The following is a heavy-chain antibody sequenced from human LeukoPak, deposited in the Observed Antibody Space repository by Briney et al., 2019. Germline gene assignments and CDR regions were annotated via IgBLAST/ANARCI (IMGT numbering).Heavy chain of an antibody. CDR1: GGSISSSSYY. Sequence: SETLSLTCTVSGGSISSSSYYWGWIRQPPGKGLEWIGSIYYSGSTYYNPSLKSRVTISVDKSKNQFSLKLTSVTAADTAVYYCARAGRYLEIAAAGTVDYWGQGTLVTVSS. CDR2: IYYSGST. CDR3: ARAGRYLEIAAAGTVDY. J-gene: IGHJ4*02. V-gene: IGHV4-39*07. D-gene: IGHD6-13*01.